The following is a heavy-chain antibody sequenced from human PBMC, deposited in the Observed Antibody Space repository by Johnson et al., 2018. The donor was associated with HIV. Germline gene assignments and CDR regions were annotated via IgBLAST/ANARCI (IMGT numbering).Heavy chain of an antibody. Sequence: VQLVESGGGAVQPGMSLRLSYADSGFTFSSYEMNWVRQAPGKGLEWVSYISSSGSTIYYADSVKGRFTISRDNAKNSLYLQMNSLRAEDTAVYYCARDLRDSSGYYLGAFDIWGQGTMVTVSS. J-gene: IGHJ3*02. CDR2: ISSSGSTI. V-gene: IGHV3-48*03. CDR3: ARDLRDSSGYYLGAFDI. CDR1: GFTFSSYE. D-gene: IGHD3-22*01.